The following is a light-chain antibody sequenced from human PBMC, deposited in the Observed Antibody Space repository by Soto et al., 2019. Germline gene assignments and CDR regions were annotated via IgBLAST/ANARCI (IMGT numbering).Light chain of an antibody. J-gene: IGKJ1*01. CDR1: QSISSY. V-gene: IGKV1-6*01. Sequence: IQMTQSPSSLSASVGERVTITCRASQSISSYLNWYQQKPGKAPKLLIYAASSLQSGVPSRFSGSGSGTDFTLTISSLQPEDFATYYCLQDYNYPWTFGQGTKVDI. CDR3: LQDYNYPWT. CDR2: AAS.